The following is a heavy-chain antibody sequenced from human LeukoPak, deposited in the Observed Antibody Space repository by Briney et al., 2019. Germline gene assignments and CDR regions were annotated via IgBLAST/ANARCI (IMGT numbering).Heavy chain of an antibody. CDR3: ARDGTMVRGAYFNYHGMDV. V-gene: IGHV1-46*01. Sequence: GASVKVSCKASGYTFTSYYMHWVRQAPGQGLEWMGIINPSGGSTSYAQKFQGRVTMTRDTSTSTVYMELSSLRSEDTAVYYCARDGTMVRGAYFNYHGMDVWGQGTTVTVSS. CDR2: INPSGGST. D-gene: IGHD3-10*01. CDR1: GYTFTSYY. J-gene: IGHJ6*02.